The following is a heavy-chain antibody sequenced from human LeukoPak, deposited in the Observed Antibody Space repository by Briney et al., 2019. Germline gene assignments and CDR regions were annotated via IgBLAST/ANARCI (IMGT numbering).Heavy chain of an antibody. V-gene: IGHV1-2*06. CDR1: GYTFTGYY. CDR2: INPNSGGT. J-gene: IGHJ4*02. Sequence: ASVKVSCKASGYTFTGYYMHWVRQAPGQGLQWMGRINPNSGGTNYAQKFQGRVTMTRDTSISTAYMKLSRLRSDDTAVYYCARDLKVKQWPSYPDYWGQRTLVTVSS. D-gene: IGHD6-19*01. CDR3: ARDLKVKQWPSYPDY.